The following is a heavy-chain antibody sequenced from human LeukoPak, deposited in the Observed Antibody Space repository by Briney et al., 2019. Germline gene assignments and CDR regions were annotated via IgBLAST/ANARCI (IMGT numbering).Heavy chain of an antibody. CDR3: ARPRITMRDDAFDI. D-gene: IGHD3-10*01. J-gene: IGHJ3*02. V-gene: IGHV5-51*01. CDR1: GYSFTNYW. Sequence: GESLKISCKASGYSFTNYWTAWVRQMPGKGLEWMGIIYPGDSDTRYSPSFQGQVTISADKSISTAYLQWSSLKASDTAMYYCARPRITMRDDAFDIWGQGTMVTVSS. CDR2: IYPGDSDT.